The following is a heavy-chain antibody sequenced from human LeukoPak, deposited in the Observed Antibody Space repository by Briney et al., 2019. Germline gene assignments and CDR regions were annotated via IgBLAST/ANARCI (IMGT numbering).Heavy chain of an antibody. Sequence: GRSLRLSCAASGFTFSSYGMHWVRQAPGKGLEWVAVIWYDGSNKYYADSVKGRFTISRDNSKNTLYLQMNSPRAEDTAVYYCAKADFWSSSSAFDYWGQGTLVTVSS. J-gene: IGHJ4*02. V-gene: IGHV3-33*06. CDR1: GFTFSSYG. D-gene: IGHD3-3*01. CDR3: AKADFWSSSSAFDY. CDR2: IWYDGSNK.